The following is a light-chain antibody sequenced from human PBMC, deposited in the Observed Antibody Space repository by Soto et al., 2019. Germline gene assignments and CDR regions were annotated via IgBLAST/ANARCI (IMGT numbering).Light chain of an antibody. V-gene: IGLV1-44*01. Sequence: QSVLTQPPSASGTPGQRVTISCSGASSNIGSNAVNWYQQLPGTAPQLLIYTNNERPSGVPDRFSGSKSGTSASLAITGLQSEDEADYHCAAWDDSLNALVFGGGTKLIVL. CDR2: TNN. J-gene: IGLJ3*02. CDR3: AAWDDSLNALV. CDR1: SSNIGSNA.